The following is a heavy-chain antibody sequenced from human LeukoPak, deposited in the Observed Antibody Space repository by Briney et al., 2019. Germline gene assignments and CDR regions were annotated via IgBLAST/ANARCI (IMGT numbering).Heavy chain of an antibody. CDR3: ASRLRFGWDFDY. J-gene: IGHJ4*02. D-gene: IGHD5-12*01. V-gene: IGHV4-34*01. Sequence: SETLSLTCAVYGGSFSGYYWSWIRQPPGKGLEWIGEINHSGSTNYNPSHKSRVTISVDTSKNQFSLKLSSVTAADTAVYYCASRLRFGWDFDYWGQGTLVTVSS. CDR2: INHSGST. CDR1: GGSFSGYY.